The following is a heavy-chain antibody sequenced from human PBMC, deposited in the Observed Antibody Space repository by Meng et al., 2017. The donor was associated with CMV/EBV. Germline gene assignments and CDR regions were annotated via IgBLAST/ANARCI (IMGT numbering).Heavy chain of an antibody. Sequence: ASVKVSCKASGYTFTSYGISWVRQAPGQGLEWMGWISAYNGNTNYAQKLQGRVTMTTDTSTSTAYMELRSLRSDDTAVYYCARLNSVPAAISPHYYYYGMDVWGQGTTVIVSS. CDR2: ISAYNGNT. V-gene: IGHV1-18*01. CDR1: GYTFTSYG. D-gene: IGHD2-2*01. J-gene: IGHJ6*02. CDR3: ARLNSVPAAISPHYYYYGMDV.